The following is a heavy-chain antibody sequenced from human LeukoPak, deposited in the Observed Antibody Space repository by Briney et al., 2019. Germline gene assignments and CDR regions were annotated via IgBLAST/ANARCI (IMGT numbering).Heavy chain of an antibody. CDR1: GVSFSGHY. D-gene: IGHD3-3*01. V-gene: IGHV4-34*01. J-gene: IGHJ6*03. CDR2: VNGRGSS. CDR3: ARGVFSARFGDYYDYMDV. Sequence: SETLSLTCAVSGVSFSGHYGTWVRQPPGKGLQWIGEVNGRGSSNYNPSLKSRLTISEDKSKKQFSLRLPSVTAADTAVYYCARGVFSARFGDYYDYMDVWGKGTTVTVSS.